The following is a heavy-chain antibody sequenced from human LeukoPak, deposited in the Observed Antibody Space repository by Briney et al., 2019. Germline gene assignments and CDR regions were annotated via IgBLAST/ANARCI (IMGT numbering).Heavy chain of an antibody. Sequence: SETLSLTCTVYGGSISSGSYYWSWIRQPAGKGLEWVGRIYTSGSTNYNPSLKSRVTISVDTSKNQVSLKLSSVTAADTAVYYCARDKYYDFWSGSLYNWFDPWGQGTLVTVSS. CDR2: IYTSGST. J-gene: IGHJ5*02. CDR1: GGSISSGSYY. CDR3: ARDKYYDFWSGSLYNWFDP. V-gene: IGHV4-61*02. D-gene: IGHD3-3*01.